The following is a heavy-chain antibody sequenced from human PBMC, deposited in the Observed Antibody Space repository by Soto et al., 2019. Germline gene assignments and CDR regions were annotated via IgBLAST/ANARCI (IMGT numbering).Heavy chain of an antibody. CDR2: IYYSGST. Sequence: SDTLSLTCTVSGGSISSYYWSWIRQPPGKGLEWIGYIYYSGSTNYNPSLKSRVTISVDTSKNQFSLKLSSVTAADTAVYYCARFNSDYAYYSYGMDVWGQGTTVTVSS. CDR1: GGSISSYY. V-gene: IGHV4-59*01. J-gene: IGHJ6*02. D-gene: IGHD5-12*01. CDR3: ARFNSDYAYYSYGMDV.